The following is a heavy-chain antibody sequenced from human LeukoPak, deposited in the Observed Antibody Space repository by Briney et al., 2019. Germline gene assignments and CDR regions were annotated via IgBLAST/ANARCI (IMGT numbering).Heavy chain of an antibody. CDR3: AKQLGYCSDGSCYFPY. J-gene: IGHJ4*02. CDR1: GITFSNYA. CDR2: ISGSAHKI. V-gene: IGHV3-23*01. D-gene: IGHD2-15*01. Sequence: GGSLRLSCVASGITFSNYAVSWVRQAPEKGLDWVSVISGSAHKIRYADSVQGRFTISRDNSKSTLCLQMNSLRAEDTAVYYCAKQLGYCSDGSCYFPYWGQGTLVTVSS.